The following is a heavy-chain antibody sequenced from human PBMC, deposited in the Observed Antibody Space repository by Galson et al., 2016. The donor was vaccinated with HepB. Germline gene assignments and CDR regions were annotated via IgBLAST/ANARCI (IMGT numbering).Heavy chain of an antibody. CDR3: AKNTGAYFHGSGTYLDS. Sequence: SLRLSCAASGFSFDDYGMHWVRHRSGKGLEWVSGVTWDSGSEGYADSVKGRFTISRDNAKNSLYLQMNSLRPDDTAVYYCAKNTGAYFHGSGTYLDSWGQGTPVTVSP. V-gene: IGHV3-9*01. J-gene: IGHJ4*02. D-gene: IGHD3-10*01. CDR2: VTWDSGSE. CDR1: GFSFDDYG.